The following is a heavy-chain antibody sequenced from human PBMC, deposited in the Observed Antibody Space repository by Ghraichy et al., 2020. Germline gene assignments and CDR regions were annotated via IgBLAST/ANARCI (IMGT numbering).Heavy chain of an antibody. Sequence: SETLSLTCTVSGGSISSSSYYWGWIHQPPGKGLEWIGSIYYTGSTYYNPSLKSRVTISVDTSKNQFSLKLSSVTAADTAVYYCARQGYSGYDLIYWGQGTLVTVSS. D-gene: IGHD5-12*01. V-gene: IGHV4-39*01. CDR2: IYYTGST. CDR1: GGSISSSSYY. J-gene: IGHJ4*02. CDR3: ARQGYSGYDLIY.